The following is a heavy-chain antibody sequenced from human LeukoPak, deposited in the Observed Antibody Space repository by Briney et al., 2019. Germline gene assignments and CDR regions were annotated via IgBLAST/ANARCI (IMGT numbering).Heavy chain of an antibody. D-gene: IGHD1-26*01. Sequence: PGGSLRLSCAASGFTFSDHYRDWVRQAPGKGLEWVGRTRNKANSYTTEYAASVKGRFTISRDYSKNSLYLQMNSLKTEDTAVYYCARASMRGSLYYFDYSGQGTLVTVSS. V-gene: IGHV3-72*01. CDR1: GFTFSDHY. CDR3: ARASMRGSLYYFDY. J-gene: IGHJ4*02. CDR2: TRNKANSYTT.